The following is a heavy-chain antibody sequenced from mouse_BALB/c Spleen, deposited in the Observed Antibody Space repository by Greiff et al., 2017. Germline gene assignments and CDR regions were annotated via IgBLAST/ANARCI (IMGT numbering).Heavy chain of an antibody. D-gene: IGHD1-1*01. V-gene: IGHV1S16*01. Sequence: QVQLQQPGAELVKPGASVKLSCKASGYTFTSYYMYWVKQRPGQGLEWIGGINPSNGGTNFNEKFKSKATLTVDKSSRTAYMQLSSLTSEDSAVYYCTIGTTVSYYWGQGTTRTVSS. J-gene: IGHJ2*01. CDR1: GYTFTSYY. CDR3: TIGTTVSYY. CDR2: INPSNGGT.